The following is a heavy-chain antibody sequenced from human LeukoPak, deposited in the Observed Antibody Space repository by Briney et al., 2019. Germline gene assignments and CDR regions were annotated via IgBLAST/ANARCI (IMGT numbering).Heavy chain of an antibody. D-gene: IGHD2/OR15-2a*01. CDR1: GGSFSGYY. CDR2: INHSGST. Sequence: PSETLSLTCAVYGGSFSGYYWSWIRQPPAKGLEWIGEINHSGSTNYNPSLKSRVTISVDTSKNQFSLKLSSVTAADTAVYYCARVFRPHYYYYYGMDVWGQGTTVTVSS. J-gene: IGHJ6*02. CDR3: ARVFRPHYYYYYGMDV. V-gene: IGHV4-34*01.